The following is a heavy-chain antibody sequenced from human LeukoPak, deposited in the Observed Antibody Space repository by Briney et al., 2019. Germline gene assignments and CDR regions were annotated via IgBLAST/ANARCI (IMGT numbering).Heavy chain of an antibody. CDR1: GFTFSSSG. J-gene: IGHJ4*02. Sequence: GGSLRLSCAASGFTFSSSGMNWVRQAPGKGLKWVPSVSSSGSYIYYADSVKGRFTISRDNAKNSLYLQMNSLRAEDTAVYYCARLGMIQAYSTEDYWGQGTLVTVSS. D-gene: IGHD3-16*01. CDR2: VSSSGSYI. CDR3: ARLGMIQAYSTEDY. V-gene: IGHV3-21*04.